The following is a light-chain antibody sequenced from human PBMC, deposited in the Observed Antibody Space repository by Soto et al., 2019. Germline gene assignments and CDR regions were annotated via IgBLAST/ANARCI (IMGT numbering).Light chain of an antibody. CDR3: QHYNSYSEA. CDR2: AAS. Sequence: DIQMTQSPSTLSASVGDSVTITCRASQNIRNWLAWYQQKPGKAPNPLIYAASSLKSGVPARFSGSGSGTEFTLTISSLQPDDFATYYCQHYNSYSEAFGQGTKVDIK. CDR1: QNIRNW. V-gene: IGKV1-5*01. J-gene: IGKJ1*01.